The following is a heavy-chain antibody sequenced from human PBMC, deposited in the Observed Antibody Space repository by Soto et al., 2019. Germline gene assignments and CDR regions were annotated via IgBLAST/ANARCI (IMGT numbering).Heavy chain of an antibody. CDR3: ARGSSGYISSWYYFDY. Sequence: GGSLRLSCAASGFTFSSYAMHWVRQAPGKGLEWVAVISYDGSNKYYADSVKGRLSISRGNSKNTVSLLMNSLRAEDTAVYFCARGSSGYISSWYYFDYWGRGTLVTVSS. CDR1: GFTFSSYA. D-gene: IGHD6-13*01. CDR2: ISYDGSNK. J-gene: IGHJ4*02. V-gene: IGHV3-30-3*01.